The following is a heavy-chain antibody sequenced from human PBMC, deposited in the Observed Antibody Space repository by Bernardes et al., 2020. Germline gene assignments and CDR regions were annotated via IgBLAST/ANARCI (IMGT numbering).Heavy chain of an antibody. CDR1: GFTFSSYD. J-gene: IGHJ3*02. V-gene: IGHV3-48*03. D-gene: IGHD2-15*01. CDR3: ARAHCSGGSCYSFAFDI. Sequence: GSLRLSCAASGFTFSSYDMNWVRQATGKGLEWVSYISSSGRTIYYADSVKGRFTISRDNAKNSLYLQMNSLRAEDTAVYYCARAHCSGGSCYSFAFDIWGQGTMVTVSS. CDR2: ISSSGRTI.